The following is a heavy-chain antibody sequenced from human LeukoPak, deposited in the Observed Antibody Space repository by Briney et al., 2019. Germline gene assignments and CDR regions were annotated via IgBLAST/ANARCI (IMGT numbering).Heavy chain of an antibody. CDR3: ARDYDWAFDF. V-gene: IGHV3-48*02. Sequence: TGGSLRLSCAASGFPFSSYVLSWVRQAPGKGLEWIAYINHNGEAIYYPDFVKGRFIISRDNAKKSLFLQMNDLRDEDTAVYYCARDYDWAFDFWGQGTRVTVPS. D-gene: IGHD3-9*01. CDR2: INHNGEAI. J-gene: IGHJ4*02. CDR1: GFPFSSYV.